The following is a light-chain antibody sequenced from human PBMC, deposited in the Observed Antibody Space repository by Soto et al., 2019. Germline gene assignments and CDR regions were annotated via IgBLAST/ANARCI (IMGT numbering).Light chain of an antibody. CDR2: GAS. CDR1: QSVSSN. J-gene: IGKJ1*01. CDR3: QQYLDGRG. Sequence: ETLMTQSPATLSVSPGERATISCRASQSVSSNLAWYQQKPGQAPRLLIYGASTRATGIPARFNGSGSGKEFTLTYNRLQYEDFAVDDDQQYLDGRGFGQGTKGEMK. V-gene: IGKV3-15*01.